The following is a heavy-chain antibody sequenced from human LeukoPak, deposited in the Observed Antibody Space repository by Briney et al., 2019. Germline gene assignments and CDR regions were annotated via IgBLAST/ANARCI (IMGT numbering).Heavy chain of an antibody. CDR3: ARARPDSSGYYYELYHYYGTDV. CDR2: ISSSSSYI. V-gene: IGHV3-21*01. D-gene: IGHD3-22*01. CDR1: GFTFSSYS. Sequence: GGSLRLSCAASGFTFSSYSMNWVRQAPGKGLEWVSSISSSSSYIYYADSVKGRFTISRDNAKNSLYLQMNSLRAEDTAVYYCARARPDSSGYYYELYHYYGTDVWGQGTTVTVSS. J-gene: IGHJ6*02.